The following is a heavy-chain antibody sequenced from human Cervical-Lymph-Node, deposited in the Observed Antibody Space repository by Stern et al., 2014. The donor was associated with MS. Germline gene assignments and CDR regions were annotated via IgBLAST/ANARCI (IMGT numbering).Heavy chain of an antibody. J-gene: IGHJ5*02. CDR1: GGSISSGGYY. D-gene: IGHD2-2*01. CDR3: AREYCSSTSCYQWFDP. V-gene: IGHV4-31*03. CDR2: IYYSGST. Sequence: QLQLQESGPGLVKPSQTLSLTCTVSGGSISSGGYYWSWLRQHPGKGLEWIVYIYYSGSTYYNPSLKSRVTISVDTSKNQFSLKLSSVTAADTAVYYCAREYCSSTSCYQWFDPWGQGTLVTVSS.